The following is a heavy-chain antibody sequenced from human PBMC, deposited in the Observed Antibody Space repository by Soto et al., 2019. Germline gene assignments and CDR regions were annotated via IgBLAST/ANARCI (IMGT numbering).Heavy chain of an antibody. CDR3: AIVHIVVVVGGTPADY. V-gene: IGHV1-18*01. CDR2: INPYNGKT. CDR1: GYIFSTHG. J-gene: IGHJ4*02. Sequence: QVQLEQSGAEVKKSGASVKVSCKASGYIFSTHGINWVRQAPGQGLEWMGWINPYNGKTNYAQKFQGRVTMTTETSRKTAYMELRSLRSDDTAVYYCAIVHIVVVVGGTPADYWGQGTMVTVSS. D-gene: IGHD2-15*01.